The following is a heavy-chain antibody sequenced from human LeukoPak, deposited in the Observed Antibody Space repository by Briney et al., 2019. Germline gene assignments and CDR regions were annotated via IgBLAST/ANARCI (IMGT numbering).Heavy chain of an antibody. CDR1: GGSISSGGYY. J-gene: IGHJ3*02. D-gene: IGHD6-25*01. CDR2: IYYSGST. Sequence: SETLSLTCTVSGGSISSGGYYWSWIRQHPGKGLEWIGYIYYSGSTYYNPSLKSRVTISVDTSKNQFSLKLSSVTAADTAVYYCARDSGFSDAFDIWGQGTMVTVSS. CDR3: ARDSGFSDAFDI. V-gene: IGHV4-31*03.